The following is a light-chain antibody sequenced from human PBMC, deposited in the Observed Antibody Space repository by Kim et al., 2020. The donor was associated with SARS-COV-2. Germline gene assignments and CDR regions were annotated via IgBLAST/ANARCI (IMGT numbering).Light chain of an antibody. CDR2: DVS. Sequence: QSVLTQPASVSGSPGQSIAISCTGASSDIGNYNYVSWYQQHPGKAPKLIIYDVSKRPSGVSDRFSGSKSGNTASLTISGLQAEDEADYYCSSYTNTVVFGGGTQLTVL. V-gene: IGLV2-14*03. J-gene: IGLJ3*02. CDR3: SSYTNTVV. CDR1: SSDIGNYNY.